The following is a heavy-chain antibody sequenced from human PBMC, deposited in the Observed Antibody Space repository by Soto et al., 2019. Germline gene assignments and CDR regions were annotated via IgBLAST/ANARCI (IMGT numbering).Heavy chain of an antibody. D-gene: IGHD3-10*01. V-gene: IGHV1-46*01. CDR1: GYTFTSYY. CDR2: INPSGGST. J-gene: IGHJ6*02. Sequence: ASVKVSCKASGYTFTSYYMHWVRQAPGQGLEWMGIINPSGGSTSYAQKFQGRVTLTRDTSTSTVYMELSSLRSEDTAVYYCARPRITMVRGVILYYYYGMDVWGQGATVTVSS. CDR3: ARPRITMVRGVILYYYYGMDV.